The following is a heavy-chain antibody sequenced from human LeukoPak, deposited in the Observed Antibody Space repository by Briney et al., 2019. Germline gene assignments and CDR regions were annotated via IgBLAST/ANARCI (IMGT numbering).Heavy chain of an antibody. Sequence: GGSLRLSCAASGFTFSSYWMSWVRQAPGKGLEWVASIKQDGSEKYYVDSVKGRFTISRDNAKNSLYLQMNSLRAEDTAVYYCARDQYNILTGQFDYWGQGTLVTVSS. CDR2: IKQDGSEK. D-gene: IGHD3-9*01. CDR1: GFTFSSYW. V-gene: IGHV3-7*01. J-gene: IGHJ4*02. CDR3: ARDQYNILTGQFDY.